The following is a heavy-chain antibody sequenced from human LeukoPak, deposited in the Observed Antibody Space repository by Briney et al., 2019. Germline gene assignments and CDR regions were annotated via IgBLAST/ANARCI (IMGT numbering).Heavy chain of an antibody. V-gene: IGHV3-7*01. CDR1: GFTFISYW. CDR3: ARVQRGYSYNPLGYYYYYMDV. CDR2: IKQDGSEK. Sequence: GGSLRLSCAASGFTFISYWLTWVRQAPGKGLEWVANIKQDGSEKYYVGSVKGRFTISRDNAKNSLYLQMNSLRAEDAAVYYCARVQRGYSYNPLGYYYYYMDVWGKGTTVTISS. D-gene: IGHD5-18*01. J-gene: IGHJ6*03.